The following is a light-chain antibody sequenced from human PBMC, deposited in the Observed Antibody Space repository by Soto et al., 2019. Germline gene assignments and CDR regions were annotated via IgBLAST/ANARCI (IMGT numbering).Light chain of an antibody. V-gene: IGKV1-39*01. CDR2: AAS. Sequence: IQMTQSPSSLSASVGDRVTITCRASQSISSYLNWYQQKPGKAPKLLIYAASSLQSGVPSRFSGSGSRTDFTLTISSLQPEDFATYYCQQSYSTPPFTFGQGTKLEIK. CDR1: QSISSY. J-gene: IGKJ2*01. CDR3: QQSYSTPPFT.